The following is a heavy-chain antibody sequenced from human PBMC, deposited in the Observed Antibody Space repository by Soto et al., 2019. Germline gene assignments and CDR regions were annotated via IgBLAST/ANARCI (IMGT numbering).Heavy chain of an antibody. D-gene: IGHD4-17*01. V-gene: IGHV2-70*04. CDR3: ARSPGGFTVATYFCDY. Sequence: SGPTLVNPTQTLTLTCTFSGFSLSSKGMRVSWIRQPPGKALEWLARIDWDDDKFYSPSLRTRLTISKDTSKNQVVLTMTNVDPKHTATYSCARSPGGFTVATYFCDYWRKRTLGTVSS. CDR1: GFSLSSKGMR. J-gene: IGHJ4*02. CDR2: IDWDDDK.